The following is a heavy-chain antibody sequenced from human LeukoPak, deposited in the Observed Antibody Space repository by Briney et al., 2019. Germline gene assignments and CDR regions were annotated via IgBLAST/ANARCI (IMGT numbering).Heavy chain of an antibody. V-gene: IGHV3-48*03. Sequence: GGSLRLSCAASGFTFSSYEMNWVRQAPGKGLEWVSYISSSGSTIYYVDSMKGRLTISRDNAKNSLYLQMNSLRAEDTAVYYCARSSLVRGVIIPDFDLWGQGTLVTVSS. D-gene: IGHD3-10*01. CDR2: ISSSGSTI. CDR1: GFTFSSYE. J-gene: IGHJ4*02. CDR3: ARSSLVRGVIIPDFDL.